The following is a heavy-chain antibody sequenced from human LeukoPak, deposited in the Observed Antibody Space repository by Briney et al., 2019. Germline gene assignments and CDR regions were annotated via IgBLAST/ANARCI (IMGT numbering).Heavy chain of an antibody. Sequence: GASVKVSCKASGYTFTGYYMHWVRQAPGQGLEWMGWINPNSGGTNYAQKFQGRVTMTRDTSISTAYMELSRLRSDDTAVYYCAREGPKGFGGLSDYWGQGTLVTVSS. CDR3: AREGPKGFGGLSDY. D-gene: IGHD3-10*01. V-gene: IGHV1-2*02. CDR2: INPNSGGT. CDR1: GYTFTGYY. J-gene: IGHJ4*02.